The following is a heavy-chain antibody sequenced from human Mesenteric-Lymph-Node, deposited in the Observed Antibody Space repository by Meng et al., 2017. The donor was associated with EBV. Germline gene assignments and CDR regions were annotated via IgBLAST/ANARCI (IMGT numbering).Heavy chain of an antibody. CDR1: GYRFSDYG. D-gene: IGHD6-19*01. CDR3: ARTYSTGWQYYCDY. CDR2: ISAYNGNT. J-gene: IGHJ4*02. V-gene: IGHV1-18*01. Sequence: QVQLVQSGAEVKKPGXSVKVSCKASGYRFSDYGITWVRQAPGQGLEWMGWISAYNGNTNYAQKFQDRVTMTTDTSTNTLYMEVRSLTSDDTAVYYCARTYSTGWQYYCDYWGQGTLVTVSS.